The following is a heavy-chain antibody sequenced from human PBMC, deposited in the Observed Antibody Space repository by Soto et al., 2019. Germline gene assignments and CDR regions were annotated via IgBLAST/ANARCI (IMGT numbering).Heavy chain of an antibody. Sequence: ASVKVSCTASGYTYTSYGISWVRQAPGQGLEWMGWISAYNGNTNYAQKLQGRVTMTTDTSTSTAYMELRSLRSDDTAVYYCARAPGLGYCSSTSCYADYWGQGTLVTVSS. V-gene: IGHV1-18*01. CDR2: ISAYNGNT. CDR1: GYTYTSYG. CDR3: ARAPGLGYCSSTSCYADY. D-gene: IGHD2-2*01. J-gene: IGHJ4*02.